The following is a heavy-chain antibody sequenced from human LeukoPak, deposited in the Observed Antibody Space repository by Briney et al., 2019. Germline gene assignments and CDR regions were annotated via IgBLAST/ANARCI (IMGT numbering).Heavy chain of an antibody. Sequence: SETLSLTCTVSGGSISSYYWSWIRQPPGKGLEWIGYIYYSGSTNYNPSLKSRVTTSVDTSKNQFSLKLSSVTAADTAVYYCASNKYSSSWYGRDNWFDPWGQGTLVTVSS. CDR3: ASNKYSSSWYGRDNWFDP. J-gene: IGHJ5*02. V-gene: IGHV4-59*08. D-gene: IGHD6-13*01. CDR2: IYYSGST. CDR1: GGSISSYY.